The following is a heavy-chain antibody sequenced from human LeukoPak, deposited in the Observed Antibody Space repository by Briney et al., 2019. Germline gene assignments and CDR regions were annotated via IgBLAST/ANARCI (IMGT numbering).Heavy chain of an antibody. CDR2: LNTDGSNT. D-gene: IGHD2-21*01. J-gene: IGHJ4*02. CDR3: ARGAVAPDT. CDR1: GFTFSSSW. Sequence: GGSLRLSCVGSGFTFSSSWIHWVRQVPGKDLVWVSRLNTDGSNTAYADSVEGRFTLSSDNAKNTVYLQMNSLRDDDTGLYYCARGAVAPDTWGQGTLVIVSS. V-gene: IGHV3-74*01.